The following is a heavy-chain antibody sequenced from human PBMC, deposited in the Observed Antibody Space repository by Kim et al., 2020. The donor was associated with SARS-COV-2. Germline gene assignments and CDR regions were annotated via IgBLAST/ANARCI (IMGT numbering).Heavy chain of an antibody. CDR2: LSSSGVTT. D-gene: IGHD6-13*01. J-gene: IGHJ6*02. CDR1: EFIFSIYA. Sequence: GGSLRLSCAASEFIFSIYAMSWVRQAPGKGLEWVSALSSSGVTTYYADSVKGRFTISRDNSKNTLYLQMNSLRAEDTAVYYCAKDRDSSSWTADDYYHYGMDVWGQGTTVTVSS. V-gene: IGHV3-23*01. CDR3: AKDRDSSSWTADDYYHYGMDV.